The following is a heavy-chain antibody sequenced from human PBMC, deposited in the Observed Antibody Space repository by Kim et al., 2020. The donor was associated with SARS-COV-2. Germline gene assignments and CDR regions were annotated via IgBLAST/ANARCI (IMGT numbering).Heavy chain of an antibody. CDR2: ISSSSSYI. CDR1: GFIFSSYT. Sequence: GGSLRLSCAASGFIFSSYTMNWFRQAPGKGLEWVSAISSSSSYIYYADSVKGRFTISRDNAKNSLYLQMNSLSAEDTAVYYCVSRYCSGITCYELDYWGQGTLVTVSS. V-gene: IGHV3-21*01. CDR3: VSRYCSGITCYELDY. D-gene: IGHD2-2*01. J-gene: IGHJ4*02.